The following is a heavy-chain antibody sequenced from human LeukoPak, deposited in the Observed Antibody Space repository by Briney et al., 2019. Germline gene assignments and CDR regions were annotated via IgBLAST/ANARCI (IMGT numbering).Heavy chain of an antibody. CDR3: ASVVLRGVNY. D-gene: IGHD3-10*01. J-gene: IGHJ4*02. V-gene: IGHV3-21*01. CDR2: ISSSSSYI. CDR1: GFTCSSYS. Sequence: GGSLRLSCAASGFTCSSYSMNWVRQAPGKGLEWVSSISSSSSYIYYADSVKGRFTISRDNAKNSLYLQMNSLRAEDTAVYYCASVVLRGVNYWGQGTLVTVSS.